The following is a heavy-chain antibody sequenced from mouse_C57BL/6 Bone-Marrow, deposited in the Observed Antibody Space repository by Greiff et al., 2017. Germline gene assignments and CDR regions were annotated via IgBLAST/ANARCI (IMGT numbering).Heavy chain of an antibody. CDR3: ASPIYYGYDVVYAMDY. CDR1: GFSLTSYG. Sequence: VQLQQSGPGLVQPSQSLSITCTVSGFSLTSYGVHWVRQSPGKGLEWLGVIWSGGSTDYNAAFISRLSISKDNSKSQVFFKMNSLQADDTAIYYCASPIYYGYDVVYAMDYWGQGTSVTVSS. D-gene: IGHD2-2*01. CDR2: IWSGGST. J-gene: IGHJ4*01. V-gene: IGHV2-2*01.